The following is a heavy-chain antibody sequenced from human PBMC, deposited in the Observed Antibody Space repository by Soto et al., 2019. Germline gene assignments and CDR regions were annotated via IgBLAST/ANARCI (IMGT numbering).Heavy chain of an antibody. D-gene: IGHD1-26*01. Sequence: PSETLSLTCTVSGGSIISDYWSWIRQPPGKGLEWIGYISYSGNTNYNPSLKSLVTISVDTSKNQFSLKLFSVTAADTAVYYCARVLSGSSLFDYWGQGTLVTVSS. J-gene: IGHJ4*02. V-gene: IGHV4-59*01. CDR3: ARVLSGSSLFDY. CDR1: GGSIISDY. CDR2: ISYSGNT.